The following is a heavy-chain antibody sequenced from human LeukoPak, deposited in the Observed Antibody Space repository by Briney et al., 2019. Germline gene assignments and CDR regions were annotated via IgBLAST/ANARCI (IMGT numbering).Heavy chain of an antibody. CDR3: ARGHSSSFAFPFDY. J-gene: IGHJ4*02. V-gene: IGHV3-13*04. Sequence: GGSLRLSCAASGFPFRSYDFHWVRHATGKGLEWVSGIGTAGDTYYPGSVKGRFTISRENAKNSLYLQMNSLRAGDTAVYYCARGHSSSFAFPFDYWGQGTLVTVSS. D-gene: IGHD6-13*01. CDR2: IGTAGDT. CDR1: GFPFRSYD.